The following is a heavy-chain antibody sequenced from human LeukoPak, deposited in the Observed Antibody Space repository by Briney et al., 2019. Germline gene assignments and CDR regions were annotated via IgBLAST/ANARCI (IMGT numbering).Heavy chain of an antibody. V-gene: IGHV3-48*03. Sequence: GGSLRLSCAASGFTFSSYEMNWVRQAPGKGLEWVSYISSSGSTIYYADSVKGRFTISRDNAKNSLYLQMNSLRAEDTAVYYCARDVGSGSYYGGVDYRGQGTLVTVSS. CDR2: ISSSGSTI. J-gene: IGHJ4*02. D-gene: IGHD3-10*01. CDR3: ARDVGSGSYYGGVDY. CDR1: GFTFSSYE.